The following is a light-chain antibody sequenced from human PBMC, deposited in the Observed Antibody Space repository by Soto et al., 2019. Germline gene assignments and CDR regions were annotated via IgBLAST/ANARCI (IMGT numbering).Light chain of an antibody. J-gene: IGKJ4*01. CDR1: QTVSSS. CDR2: GAS. V-gene: IGKV3-15*01. CDR3: HQYNDWPLT. Sequence: EIVMTQSPATLSVSPGERATLSCRASQTVSSSLAWYQQKPGQAPRLLIYGASTRATGIPARFSGSGSGTDFTLTVSSLQSEGFAVYYCHQYNDWPLTFGGGTKVEVK.